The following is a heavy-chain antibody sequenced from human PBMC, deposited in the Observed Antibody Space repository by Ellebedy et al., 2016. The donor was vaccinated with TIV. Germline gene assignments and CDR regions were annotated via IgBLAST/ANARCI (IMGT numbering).Heavy chain of an antibody. CDR3: AKGSSSGYNYDRVGFAY. V-gene: IGHV3-23*01. CDR1: GFTFSTFA. CDR2: ISAGSTST. J-gene: IGHJ4*02. D-gene: IGHD5-18*01. Sequence: GGSLRLSCAASGFTFSTFAMHWVRQTPGKGLGWVSVISAGSTSTHYTDSVKGRFTISRDNSQNTLFLQMNSLKAEDTAVYYCAKGSSSGYNYDRVGFAYWGQGILVTVSS.